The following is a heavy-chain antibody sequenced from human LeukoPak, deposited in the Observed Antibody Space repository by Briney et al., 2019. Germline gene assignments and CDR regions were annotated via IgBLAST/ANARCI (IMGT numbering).Heavy chain of an antibody. V-gene: IGHV3-30*03. CDR2: ISYDGSNK. Sequence: GGSLRLSCAASGFTFSSYGMHWVRQAPGKGLEWVAVISYDGSNKYYADSVKGRFTISRDNSKNTLYLQMNSLRAEDTAVYYCARDFRHYYDSSGYSNWFDPWGQGTLVTVSS. D-gene: IGHD3-22*01. CDR3: ARDFRHYYDSSGYSNWFDP. CDR1: GFTFSSYG. J-gene: IGHJ5*02.